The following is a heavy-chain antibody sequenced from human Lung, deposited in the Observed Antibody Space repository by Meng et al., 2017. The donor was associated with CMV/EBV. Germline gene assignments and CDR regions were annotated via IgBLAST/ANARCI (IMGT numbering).Heavy chain of an antibody. Sequence: SETLSLTCGAYGGSFSGHYRSWIRQSPGKGLEWIGEIYHTGVTNYHPSLKSRVTISLDTYKMQFSLKLTSVTAADTAVYYCATSPDGPAGYDYWGQGVLVTVSS. CDR3: ATSPDGPAGYDY. V-gene: IGHV4-34*01. J-gene: IGHJ4*02. CDR1: GGSFSGHY. CDR2: IYHTGVT. D-gene: IGHD2-2*01.